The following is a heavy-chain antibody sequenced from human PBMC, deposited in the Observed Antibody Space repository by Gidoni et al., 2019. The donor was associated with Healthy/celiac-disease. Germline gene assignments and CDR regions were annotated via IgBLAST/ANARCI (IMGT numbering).Heavy chain of an antibody. Sequence: EVQLVESGGGLVKPGGSLRLSCAASGFTFSSYSMNWVRQAPGKGLEWVSSISSSSSYIYYADSVKGRFTISRDNAKNSLYLQMNSLRAEDTAVYYCARDPRRMGPRYFDYWGQGTLVTVSS. J-gene: IGHJ4*02. CDR3: ARDPRRMGPRYFDY. CDR1: GFTFSSYS. V-gene: IGHV3-21*01. CDR2: ISSSSSYI.